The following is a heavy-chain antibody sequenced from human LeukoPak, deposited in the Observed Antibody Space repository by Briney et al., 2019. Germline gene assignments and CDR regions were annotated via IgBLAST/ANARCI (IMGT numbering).Heavy chain of an antibody. CDR2: IYYSGST. Sequence: PSETLSLTCTVSGGSISTGSSNYWGWIRQPPGKGLEWIASIYYSGSTYYNPSLKSRVTMSVDTSKNQFSLKLSSVTAADTAVYYCARLNRIKYCGGDCYPYWGQETLVTVSS. J-gene: IGHJ4*02. D-gene: IGHD2-21*02. CDR3: ARLNRIKYCGGDCYPY. CDR1: GGSISTGSSNY. V-gene: IGHV4-39*01.